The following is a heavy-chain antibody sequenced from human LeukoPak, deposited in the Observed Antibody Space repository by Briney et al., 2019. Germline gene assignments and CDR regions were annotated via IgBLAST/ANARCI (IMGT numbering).Heavy chain of an antibody. CDR1: GGSISGYY. D-gene: IGHD6-19*01. J-gene: IGHJ4*02. V-gene: IGHV4-4*07. Sequence: SETLSLTCTVSGGSISGYYWSWIRQPAGKGLEWIGRFYNSGSTKYNPSLKSRVTMSIDTSKNQFSLKLSSVTAADTAVYYCARGGIAVAGTLGYWGQGTLVTVSS. CDR2: FYNSGST. CDR3: ARGGIAVAGTLGY.